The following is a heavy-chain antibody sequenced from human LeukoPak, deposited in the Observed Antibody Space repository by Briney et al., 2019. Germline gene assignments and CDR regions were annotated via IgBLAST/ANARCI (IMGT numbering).Heavy chain of an antibody. J-gene: IGHJ4*02. CDR2: IIPIFGTA. D-gene: IGHD2-2*01. CDR1: GGTFSSYA. V-gene: IGHV1-69*05. Sequence: GASVKVSCKASGGTFSSYAISWVRQAPGQGLEWMGGIIPIFGTANYAQRFQGRVTITTDESTSTAYMELSSLRSEDTAVYYCAREGPSRFTHYFDYWGQGTLVTVSS. CDR3: AREGPSRFTHYFDY.